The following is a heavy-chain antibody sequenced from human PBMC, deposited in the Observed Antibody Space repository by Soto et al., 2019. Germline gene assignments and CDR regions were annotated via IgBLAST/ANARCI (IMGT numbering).Heavy chain of an antibody. CDR1: GYTFTYYH. J-gene: IGHJ4*02. V-gene: IGHV1-46*01. D-gene: IGHD3-16*01. CDR3: ARGLGTFDY. CDR2: INPNGGDT. Sequence: ASVKVSCKASGYTFTYYHVHWVRQAPGQGLEWMGIINPNGGDTTYAQKFQGRVTITADESTSTAYMELSSLRSEDTAVYYCARGLGTFDYWGQGTLVTVSS.